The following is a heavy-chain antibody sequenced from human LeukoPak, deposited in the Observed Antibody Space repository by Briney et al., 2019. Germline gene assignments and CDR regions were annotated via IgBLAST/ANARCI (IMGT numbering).Heavy chain of an antibody. CDR2: IRYDGSNK. CDR3: ARDPYYYGSGSYYGY. CDR1: GFTFSNAW. J-gene: IGHJ4*02. Sequence: GGSLRLSCAASGFTFSNAWMSWVRQAPGKGLEWVAFIRYDGSNKYYADSVKGRFTISRDNAKNSLYLQMNSLRAEDTAVYYCARDPYYYGSGSYYGYWGQGTLVTVSS. D-gene: IGHD3-10*01. V-gene: IGHV3-30*02.